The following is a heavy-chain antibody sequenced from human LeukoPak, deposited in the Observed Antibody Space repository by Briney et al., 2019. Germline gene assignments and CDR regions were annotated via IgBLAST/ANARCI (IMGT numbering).Heavy chain of an antibody. D-gene: IGHD2-2*01. CDR1: GGSISSGSYY. J-gene: IGHJ4*02. Sequence: SETLSLTCTVSGGSISSGSYYWSWIRQPAGKGLEWVGRIYTSGSTNYNPSVKSRVTISVDTSKYQFSLKLSSVTAADTAVYYCARGFDGGVDPARLDYWGQGTLVTVSS. CDR2: IYTSGST. V-gene: IGHV4-61*02. CDR3: ARGFDGGVDPARLDY.